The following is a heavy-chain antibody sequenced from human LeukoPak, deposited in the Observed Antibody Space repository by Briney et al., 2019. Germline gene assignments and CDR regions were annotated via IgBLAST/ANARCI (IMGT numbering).Heavy chain of an antibody. CDR1: GYTFTGYY. V-gene: IGHV1-2*04. J-gene: IGHJ4*02. CDR3: ARAWAGTTYIDY. D-gene: IGHD1-1*01. CDR2: INPNSGGT. Sequence: GASVKVSCKASGYTFTGYYMHWVRQAPGQGLEWMGWINPNSGGTNYAQKFQGWVTMTRDTSISTAYMELSRLRSDDTAVYYWARAWAGTTYIDYWGQGTLVTVSS.